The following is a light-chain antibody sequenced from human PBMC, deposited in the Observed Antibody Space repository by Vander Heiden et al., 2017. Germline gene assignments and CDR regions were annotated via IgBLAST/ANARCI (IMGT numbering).Light chain of an antibody. CDR3: CSYAGSHTFVL. Sequence: QSSLTQPRSVSGSPGQTVTISCSGNSSDVGGYNDVSWYQQYPGKAPKLIIDDVTKRPSGVPGRFSGSKSGDTASLTISGLRAEDEAVYSCCSYAGSHTFVLFGGGTKLTVL. CDR2: DVT. CDR1: SSDVGGYND. J-gene: IGLJ2*01. V-gene: IGLV2-11*01.